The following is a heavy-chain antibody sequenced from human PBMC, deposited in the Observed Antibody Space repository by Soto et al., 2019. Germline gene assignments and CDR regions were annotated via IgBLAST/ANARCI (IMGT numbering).Heavy chain of an antibody. V-gene: IGHV3-11*05. D-gene: IGHD5-12*01. Sequence: QVQLVESGGGLVKPGGSLRLSCAASGFTFSDYYMSWIRQAPGKGLEWVSYISSSSSYTNYADSVKGRFTISRDNAKNSLYLQMNSLRAEDTAVYYCARDNGTYSGYERPYYGMDVWGQGTTVTVSS. J-gene: IGHJ6*02. CDR2: ISSSSSYT. CDR3: ARDNGTYSGYERPYYGMDV. CDR1: GFTFSDYY.